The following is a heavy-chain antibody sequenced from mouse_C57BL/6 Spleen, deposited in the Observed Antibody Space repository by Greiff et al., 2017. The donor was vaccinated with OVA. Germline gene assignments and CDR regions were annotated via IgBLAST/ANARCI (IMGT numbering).Heavy chain of an antibody. CDR3: ARGPTVSYAMDY. CDR2: ISSGSSTI. V-gene: IGHV5-17*01. Sequence: EVMLVESGGGLVKPGGSLKLSCAASGFTFSDYGMHWVRQAPEKGLEWVAYISSGSSTIYYADTVKGRFTISRDNAKNTLFLQITSLRSEDTAMYYCARGPTVSYAMDYWGQGTSVTVSS. J-gene: IGHJ4*01. CDR1: GFTFSDYG. D-gene: IGHD1-1*01.